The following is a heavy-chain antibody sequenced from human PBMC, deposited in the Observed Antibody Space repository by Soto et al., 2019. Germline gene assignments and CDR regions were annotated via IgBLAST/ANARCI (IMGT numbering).Heavy chain of an antibody. CDR2: ISGSAAST. D-gene: IGHD2-15*01. V-gene: IGHV3-23*01. CDR3: ARLLYCSGATCRHFDY. CDR1: GFTFSNNA. J-gene: IGHJ4*02. Sequence: GGSLRLSCAASGFTFSNNAMSWVRQAPGKGLGWVSTISGSAASTFYADSVKGRFTVSRDNSKDTLYLQMNSLRAEDTAVYYCARLLYCSGATCRHFDYWGQGTLVTVSP.